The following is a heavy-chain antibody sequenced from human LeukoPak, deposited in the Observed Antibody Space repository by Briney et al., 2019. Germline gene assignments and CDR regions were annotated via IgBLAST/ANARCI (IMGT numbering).Heavy chain of an antibody. V-gene: IGHV3-21*06. CDR2: ITSSSSYI. CDR1: GFTFSSYN. J-gene: IGHJ6*03. D-gene: IGHD1-26*01. CDR3: ARDPYSGNYGAYYYYYMDV. Sequence: PGGSLRLSCAAPGFTFSSYNMNWVRQAPGKGLEWVSSITSSSSYIYYADSVKGRFTISRDNAKNSLYLQMDSLRVEDTAEYYCARDPYSGNYGAYYYYYMDVWGKGTTVTVSS.